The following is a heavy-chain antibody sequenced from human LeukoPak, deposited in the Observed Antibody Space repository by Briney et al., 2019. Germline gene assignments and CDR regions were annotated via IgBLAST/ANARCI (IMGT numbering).Heavy chain of an antibody. D-gene: IGHD4-23*01. Sequence: PGGSLRLSCAASGFTFSNYGIHWVRQAPGKGLEWVAFIRYDGSDEYYAESVKGRFTISRDNSKNTLYLQMNSLRPEDTAVYYCARGARKGDDYGGFFDYWGQGTLVTVSS. V-gene: IGHV3-30*02. CDR1: GFTFSNYG. J-gene: IGHJ4*02. CDR3: ARGARKGDDYGGFFDY. CDR2: IRYDGSDE.